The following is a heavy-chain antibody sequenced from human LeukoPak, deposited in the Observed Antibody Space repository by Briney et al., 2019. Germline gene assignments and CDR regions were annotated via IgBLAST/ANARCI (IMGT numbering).Heavy chain of an antibody. CDR2: IYYSGST. Sequence: SETLSLTCTVSGGSISSYYWSWIRQPPGKGLEWFGYIYYSGSTNYNPSLKSRVTISVDTSKNQFSLKLSSVTAADTAVYYCARDGYNSYFDYWGQGTLVTVSS. CDR1: GGSISSYY. J-gene: IGHJ4*02. V-gene: IGHV4-59*01. D-gene: IGHD5-24*01. CDR3: ARDGYNSYFDY.